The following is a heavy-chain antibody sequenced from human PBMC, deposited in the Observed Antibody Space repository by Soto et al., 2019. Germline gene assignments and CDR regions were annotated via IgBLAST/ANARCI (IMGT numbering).Heavy chain of an antibody. V-gene: IGHV3-7*01. Sequence: LRLSCAASGFTFSTYLMSWVRQAPGKGLEWVANIKYDGSETYYVDSVKGRFTISRDNAKNPLYLQMNSLRGEDTAVYYCARYSSAWGLWGQGTLVTVSS. CDR2: IKYDGSET. CDR1: GFTFSTYL. J-gene: IGHJ4*02. CDR3: ARYSSAWGL. D-gene: IGHD6-19*01.